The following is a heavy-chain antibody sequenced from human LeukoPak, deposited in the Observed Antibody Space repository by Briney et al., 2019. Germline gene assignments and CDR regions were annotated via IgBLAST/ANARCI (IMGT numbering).Heavy chain of an antibody. CDR3: ARGPPRGIAAAGHGYYYYYGMDV. V-gene: IGHV3-30-3*01. CDR1: GFTFSSYA. Sequence: GGSLRLSCAASGFTFSSYAMHWVRQAPGKGLEWVAVISYDGSNKYYADSVKGRFTISRDNSKNTLYPQMNSLRAEDTAVYYCARGPPRGIAAAGHGYYYYYGMDVWGQGTTVTVSS. J-gene: IGHJ6*02. D-gene: IGHD6-13*01. CDR2: ISYDGSNK.